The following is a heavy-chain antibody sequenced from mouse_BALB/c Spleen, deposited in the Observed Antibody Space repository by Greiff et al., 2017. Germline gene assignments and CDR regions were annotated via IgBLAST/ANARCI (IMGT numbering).Heavy chain of an antibody. J-gene: IGHJ4*01. V-gene: IGHV5-17*02. CDR3: ARSHAMDY. CDR2: ISSGSSTI. CDR1: GFTFSSFG. Sequence: EVKLVESGGGLVQPGGSRKLSCAASGFTFSSFGMHWVRQAPEKGLEWVAYISSGSSTIYYADTVKGRFTISRDNPKNTLFLQMTSLRSEDTAMYYCARSHAMDYWGQGTSVTVSS.